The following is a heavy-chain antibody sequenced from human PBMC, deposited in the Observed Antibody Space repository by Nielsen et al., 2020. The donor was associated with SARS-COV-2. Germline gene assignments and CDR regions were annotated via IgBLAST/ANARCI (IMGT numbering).Heavy chain of an antibody. D-gene: IGHD6-25*01. CDR3: AKAFRSSDWVQAATDF. Sequence: GGSLRLSCAASGFMFSTYAMSWVRQAPGKGLEWVSGITGSGGRTHSADSVEGRFTISRDNSKNPLYLQMNSLRAEDTAVYYCAKAFRSSDWVQAATDFWGQGTLVTVSS. J-gene: IGHJ4*02. CDR2: ITGSGGRT. CDR1: GFMFSTYA. V-gene: IGHV3-23*01.